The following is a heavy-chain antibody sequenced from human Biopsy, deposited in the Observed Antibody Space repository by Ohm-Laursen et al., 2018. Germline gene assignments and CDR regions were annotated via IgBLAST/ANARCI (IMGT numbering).Heavy chain of an antibody. CDR3: AATSTLYYYYYAMDV. J-gene: IGHJ6*02. CDR1: GFTFSSSA. V-gene: IGHV1-58*01. CDR2: IVVGSGHT. Sequence: SVKVSCKASGFTFSSSAVQWVRQARGQRLEWIGGIVVGSGHTNYAQKFQERVTITRDMSTSTAYMELTSLRSEDTAVYYWAATSTLYYYYYAMDVWDQGTTITVSS.